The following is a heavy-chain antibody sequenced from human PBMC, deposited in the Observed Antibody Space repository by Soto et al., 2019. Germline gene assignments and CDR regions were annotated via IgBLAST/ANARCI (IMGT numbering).Heavy chain of an antibody. CDR1: GDTISGYY. J-gene: IGHJ5*02. V-gene: IGHV4-4*07. CDR2: IYSSGNT. CDR3: ARRQRFSECFDP. Sequence: PGETLCLTCSVSGDTISGYYWTWIRQPAGKGLEWIGRIYSSGNTKYNPSLQSRGTMSLDTSNNQFSLRLTSVTAADTAVYYCARRQRFSECFDPWGQGTLVTVSS. D-gene: IGHD3-3*01.